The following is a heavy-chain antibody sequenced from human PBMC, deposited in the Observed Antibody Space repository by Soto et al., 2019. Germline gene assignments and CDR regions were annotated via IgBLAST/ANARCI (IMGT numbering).Heavy chain of an antibody. D-gene: IGHD6-6*01. V-gene: IGHV3-49*04. CDR2: IRSKAYGGTT. CDR3: TRCGYSSSYYYYGMDV. Sequence: GGSLRLSCTASGFTFGDYAMSWVRQAPGKGLEWVGFIRSKAYGGTTEYAASVKGRFTISRDDSKSIAYLQMNSLKTEDTAVYYCTRCGYSSSYYYYGMDVWGQGTTVTVSS. J-gene: IGHJ6*02. CDR1: GFTFGDYA.